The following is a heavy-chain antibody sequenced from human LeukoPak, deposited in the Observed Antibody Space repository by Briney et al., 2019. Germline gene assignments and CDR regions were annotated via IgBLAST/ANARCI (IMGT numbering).Heavy chain of an antibody. CDR1: GYSFSSGYY. CDR2: IYHSGGT. Sequence: SETLTLTCAVSGYSFSSGYYWGWLRQPPGKGLEGTGRIYHSGGTYYNPSLKSRVTISVDTSKNTFSLKLSPVTAADTAVYYCARVGRVGYYYYMDLWRKDTTVSVSS. V-gene: IGHV4-38-2*01. D-gene: IGHD3-10*01. J-gene: IGHJ6*03. CDR3: ARVGRVGYYYYMDL.